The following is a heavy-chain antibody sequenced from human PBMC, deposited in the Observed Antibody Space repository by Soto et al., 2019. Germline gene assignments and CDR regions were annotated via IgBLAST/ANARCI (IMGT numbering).Heavy chain of an antibody. CDR2: ISAYDGQT. CDR3: ARDPHEFWTSYWFDP. CDR1: GDGFSNYG. D-gene: IGHD3-3*01. J-gene: IGHJ5*02. V-gene: IGHV1-18*01. Sequence: ASVKVSCKASGDGFSNYGFSWVRQAPGQGLEWMGWISAYDGQTNYTKKFQSRVTMTTDTSSSTAYMELRSLRSDDTTVYYCARDPHEFWTSYWFDPWGQGTPVTVSS.